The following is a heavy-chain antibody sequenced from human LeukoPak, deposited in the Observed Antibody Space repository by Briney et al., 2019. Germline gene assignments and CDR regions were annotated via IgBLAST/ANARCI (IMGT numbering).Heavy chain of an antibody. CDR2: IYYSGST. CDR3: ARVPGGYYFDY. D-gene: IGHD3-16*01. J-gene: IGHJ4*02. Sequence: PSETLSLTCTVSGGSISSGSYYWSWIRQPPGKGLEWIGYIYYSGSTNYNPSLKSRVTISVDTSKNQFSLKLSSVTAADTAVYYCARVPGGYYFDYWGQGTLVTVSS. CDR1: GGSISSGSYY. V-gene: IGHV4-61*01.